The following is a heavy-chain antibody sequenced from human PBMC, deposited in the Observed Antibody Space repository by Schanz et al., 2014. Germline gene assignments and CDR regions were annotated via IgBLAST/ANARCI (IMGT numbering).Heavy chain of an antibody. V-gene: IGHV3-30*04. D-gene: IGHD5-18*01. CDR2: ILYDGSKT. Sequence: VQLVESGGGVVQPGRSLKLSCAASGFTFNDYAMHWVRQAPGKGLEWVAVILYDGSKTYYADSVKGRFTISRDNSKNTLSLQMNSLRAEDTAVYYCAREEGYGYGPGAFDIWGQGTMVTVSS. CDR1: GFTFNDYA. CDR3: AREEGYGYGPGAFDI. J-gene: IGHJ3*02.